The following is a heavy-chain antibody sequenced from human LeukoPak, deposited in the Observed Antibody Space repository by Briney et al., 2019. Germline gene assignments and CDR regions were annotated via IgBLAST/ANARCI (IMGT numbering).Heavy chain of an antibody. V-gene: IGHV3-30*03. CDR2: ISYDGSNK. Sequence: GGSLRLSCAASGFTFSSYGIHWVRQAPGKGLGWVAVISYDGSNKYYADSVKGRFTISRDNSKNTLYLQMNSLRAEDTAVYYCATGEGIEYFQHWGQGTLVTVSS. CDR1: GFTFSSYG. J-gene: IGHJ1*01. D-gene: IGHD1-14*01. CDR3: ATGEGIEYFQH.